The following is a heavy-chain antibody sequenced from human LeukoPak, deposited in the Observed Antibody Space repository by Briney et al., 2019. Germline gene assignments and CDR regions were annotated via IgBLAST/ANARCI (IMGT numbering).Heavy chain of an antibody. D-gene: IGHD3-10*01. CDR2: IIPIFGTT. J-gene: IGHJ4*02. CDR3: ARDYYGSGTYYKPFDY. CDR1: GGTFSSYA. V-gene: IGHV1-69*13. Sequence: SVKVSCKASGGTFSSYAISWVRPAPGQGLEWMGGIIPIFGTTNYAQKFQGRVTITADESTSTAYMELSSLRSEDTAVYYCARDYYGSGTYYKPFDYWGQGTLVTVSS.